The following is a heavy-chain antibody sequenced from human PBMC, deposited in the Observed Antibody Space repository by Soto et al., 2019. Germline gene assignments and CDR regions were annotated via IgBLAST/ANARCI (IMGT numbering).Heavy chain of an antibody. J-gene: IGHJ4*02. Sequence: QVQLVQSGAEVKKPGASVKVSCKTSGYTFITYGVTWVRQAPGPGLAWMGWISAYNGDTNYAQNLQGRVTMTTDTPTTTADMELRSRRSDDTAVYYGARGGGGTTSRKRQFGGQGTIVTVSS. D-gene: IGHD2-2*01. CDR2: ISAYNGDT. V-gene: IGHV1-18*01. CDR1: GYTFITYG. CDR3: ARGGGGTTSRKRQF.